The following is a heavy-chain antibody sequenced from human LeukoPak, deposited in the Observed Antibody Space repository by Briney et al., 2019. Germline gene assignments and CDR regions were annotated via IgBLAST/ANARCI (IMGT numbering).Heavy chain of an antibody. CDR1: GFTFSSYD. Sequence: PGGSLRLSCPASGFTFSSYDMHWVRQATGKGLEWVSAIGTAGDTYYPGSVKGRFTISRENAKNSLYLQMNSLRAGDTAVYYCARAPYGSGSLDYWGQGTLVTVSS. J-gene: IGHJ4*02. CDR2: IGTAGDT. D-gene: IGHD3-10*01. CDR3: ARAPYGSGSLDY. V-gene: IGHV3-13*01.